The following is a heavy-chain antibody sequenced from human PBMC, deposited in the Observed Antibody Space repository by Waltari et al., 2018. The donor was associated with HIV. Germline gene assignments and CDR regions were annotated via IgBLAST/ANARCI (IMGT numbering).Heavy chain of an antibody. D-gene: IGHD3-22*01. CDR2: IYYSGIT. J-gene: IGHJ4*02. Sequence: QLQLQESGPGLVKPSETLSLTCTVSGGSISSSSYYWGWIRQPPGKGLEWIGSIYYSGITYYNPSLKSRCTISVDTSKNQFSLKLSSVTAADTAVYYCARHSLTYYYDSSGYSVAFDYWGQGTLVTVSS. V-gene: IGHV4-39*01. CDR1: GGSISSSSYY. CDR3: ARHSLTYYYDSSGYSVAFDY.